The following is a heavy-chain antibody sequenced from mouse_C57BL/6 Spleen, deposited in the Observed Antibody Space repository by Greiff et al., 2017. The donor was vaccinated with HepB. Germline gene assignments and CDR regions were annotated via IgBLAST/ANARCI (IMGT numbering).Heavy chain of an antibody. CDR1: GYSFTGYY. V-gene: IGHV1-42*01. D-gene: IGHD2-4*01. CDR3: ARGGYDYDYYAMDY. J-gene: IGHJ4*01. Sequence: EVQLQESGPELVKPGASVKISCKASGYSFTGYYMNWVKQSPEKSLEWIGEINPSTGGTTYNQKFKAKATLTVDKSSSTAYMQLKSLTSEDSAVYYCARGGYDYDYYAMDYWGQGTSVTVSS. CDR2: INPSTGGT.